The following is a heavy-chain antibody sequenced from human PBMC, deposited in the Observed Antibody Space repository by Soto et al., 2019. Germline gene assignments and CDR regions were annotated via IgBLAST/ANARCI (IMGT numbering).Heavy chain of an antibody. D-gene: IGHD6-25*01. V-gene: IGHV1-46*03. J-gene: IGHJ4*02. CDR1: GGTFSSYT. Sequence: ASVKVSCKASGGTFSSYTISWVRQAPGQGLEWMAIVNPTGGSTNYAQKFQGRVTVTFDTSTSTVFMELNSLRYEDTAVYYCARHLAAGDSWGQGTLVTVSS. CDR3: ARHLAAGDS. CDR2: VNPTGGST.